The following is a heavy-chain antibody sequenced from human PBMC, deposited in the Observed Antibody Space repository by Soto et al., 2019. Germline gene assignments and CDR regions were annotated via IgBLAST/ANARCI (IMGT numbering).Heavy chain of an antibody. V-gene: IGHV3-64D*06. Sequence: PGGSLRLSCSASGFTFSSSAMHWVRQAPGKGLGYVSAISSNGGNTYYADSVKGRFTISRDNSKNTLYLQMSSLRAEDTAVYYCVKGRPVVVAAYFDYWGQGTLVTVSS. J-gene: IGHJ4*02. CDR3: VKGRPVVVAAYFDY. D-gene: IGHD2-15*01. CDR1: GFTFSSSA. CDR2: ISSNGGNT.